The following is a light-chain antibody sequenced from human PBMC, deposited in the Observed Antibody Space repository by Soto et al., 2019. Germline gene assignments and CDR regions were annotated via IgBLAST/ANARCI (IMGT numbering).Light chain of an antibody. CDR3: QQYNSYAT. J-gene: IGKJ1*01. V-gene: IGKV1-5*01. CDR2: DAS. Sequence: DMQMTQYPSTLSASVGDRVTITCRASQSISSWLAWYQQKPGKAPKLLIYDASSLESGVPSRFSGSGSGTDFTLTISSLQPDDFATYYCQQYNSYATFGQGTKV. CDR1: QSISSW.